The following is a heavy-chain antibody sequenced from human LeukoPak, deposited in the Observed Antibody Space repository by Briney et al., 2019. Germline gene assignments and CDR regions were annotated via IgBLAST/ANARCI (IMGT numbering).Heavy chain of an antibody. V-gene: IGHV3-23*01. D-gene: IGHD3-3*01. Sequence: PGGSLRLSCAASGFTFSYYAMTWVRQAPGKGLEWVSAITGSGVKTFYADPVKGRFTVSRDNAKNTLYLQMNSLSAEDAAVYYCARDFRSDFPNWFDPWGRGALVTVSS. CDR2: ITGSGVKT. CDR3: ARDFRSDFPNWFDP. CDR1: GFTFSYYA. J-gene: IGHJ5*02.